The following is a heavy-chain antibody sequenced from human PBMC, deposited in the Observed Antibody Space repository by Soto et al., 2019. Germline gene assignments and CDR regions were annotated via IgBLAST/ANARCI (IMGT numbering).Heavy chain of an antibody. J-gene: IGHJ4*02. CDR2: IKTNIDGGAT. V-gene: IGHV3-15*07. Sequence: EVQLVESGGGLVKPGGSLRLSCAASGFSFTSAWMNWVRQIPGKGLEWVGRIKTNIDGGATDYSAPVKGRFTISRDDSKDTVYLQMNSLKTEDTAVYYCTTGRGGSAYVPGAYSGQGALVTVSS. CDR1: GFSFTSAW. D-gene: IGHD5-12*01. CDR3: TTGRGGSAYVPGAY.